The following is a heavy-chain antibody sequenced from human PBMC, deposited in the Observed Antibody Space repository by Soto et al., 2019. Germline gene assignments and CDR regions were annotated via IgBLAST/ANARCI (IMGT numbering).Heavy chain of an antibody. D-gene: IGHD2-8*01. J-gene: IGHJ4*02. CDR1: GFTFSSYA. CDR3: ARQGVNSDFDY. CDR2: VWYDGSNK. V-gene: IGHV3-33*08. Sequence: GGSLRLSCAASGFTFSSYAMGWVRQAPGKGLEWVAVVWYDGSNKYYADSVKGRFTISRDNSKNTVSLEMNSLRAEDTAVYYCARQGVNSDFDYWGQGTLVTVSS.